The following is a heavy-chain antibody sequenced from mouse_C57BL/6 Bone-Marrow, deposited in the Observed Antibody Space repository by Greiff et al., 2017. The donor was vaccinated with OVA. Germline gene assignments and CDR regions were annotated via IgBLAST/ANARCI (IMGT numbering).Heavy chain of an antibody. CDR1: GYTFTDYY. J-gene: IGHJ2*01. V-gene: IGHV1-26*01. CDR3: ARKGRRLYGDY. D-gene: IGHD1-2*01. CDR2: INPNNGGT. Sequence: VQLQQSGPELVKPGASVKISCKASGYTFTDYYMNWVKQSHGKSLEWIGDINPNNGGTSYNQKFKGKATLTVDKSSSTAYMELRSLTSEDSAVYYCARKGRRLYGDYWGQGTTLTVSS.